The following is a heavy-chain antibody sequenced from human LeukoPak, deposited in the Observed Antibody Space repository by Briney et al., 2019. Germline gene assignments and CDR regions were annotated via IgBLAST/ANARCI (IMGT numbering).Heavy chain of an antibody. CDR1: GFTFSSYS. Sequence: GGSLRLSYAASGFTFSSYSMNWVRQSPGKGLEWVSYISSSSSTIYYADSVKGRFTISRDNAKNSLYLQMNSLRAEDTAVYYCARGILGYCSSTSCYRGNTNFDYWGQGTLVTVSS. J-gene: IGHJ4*02. D-gene: IGHD2-2*02. CDR3: ARGILGYCSSTSCYRGNTNFDY. CDR2: ISSSSSTI. V-gene: IGHV3-48*01.